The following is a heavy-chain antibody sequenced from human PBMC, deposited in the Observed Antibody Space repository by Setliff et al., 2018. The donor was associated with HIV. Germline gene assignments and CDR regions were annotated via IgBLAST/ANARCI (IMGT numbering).Heavy chain of an antibody. CDR1: GYTFTSYG. V-gene: IGHV1-18*01. D-gene: IGHD3-3*01. J-gene: IGHJ6*03. CDR2: ISAYNGNT. CDR3: ARVYYNFWSGYYYYYYYYMDV. Sequence: ASVKVSCKASGYTFTSYGISWVRQAPGQGLEWMGWISAYNGNTDYAQKLQGRVTMTTDTSTSTAYMELRSLRSDDTAVYYCARVYYNFWSGYYYYYYYYMDVWAKGPRSPSP.